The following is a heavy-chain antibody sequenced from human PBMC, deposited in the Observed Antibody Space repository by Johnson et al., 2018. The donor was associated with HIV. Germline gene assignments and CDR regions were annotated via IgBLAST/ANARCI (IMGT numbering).Heavy chain of an antibody. CDR1: GFTFDDYG. J-gene: IGHJ3*02. D-gene: IGHD6-13*01. V-gene: IGHV3-20*04. CDR2: INWNGDST. Sequence: VQLVESGGGLVQPGGSLRVYCAASGFTFDDYGVSWVRQAPGKGLEWVSGINWNGDSTDYADSVKGRFTISRDNAKNTLYLQMNSLRAEDTAVYYCAREGASAVRYSSSWYGHDAFDIWGQGTMVTVSS. CDR3: AREGASAVRYSSSWYGHDAFDI.